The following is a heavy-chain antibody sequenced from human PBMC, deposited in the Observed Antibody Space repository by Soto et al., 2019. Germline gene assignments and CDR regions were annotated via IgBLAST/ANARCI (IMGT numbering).Heavy chain of an antibody. V-gene: IGHV1-18*01. CDR3: ARRHGDPSSAAGFDY. D-gene: IGHD2-15*01. J-gene: IGHJ4*02. CDR2: IGTYSGRS. Sequence: QIQLVQSGAEVQRPGASVKVSCKASGYIFTDFSISWVRQAPGQGLEWIRWIGTYSGRSDSAQKVRGRLTMTTDTSTTTAYMDLRSLRFDDTAVYYCARRHGDPSSAAGFDYWGQGTLVSVSS. CDR1: GYIFTDFS.